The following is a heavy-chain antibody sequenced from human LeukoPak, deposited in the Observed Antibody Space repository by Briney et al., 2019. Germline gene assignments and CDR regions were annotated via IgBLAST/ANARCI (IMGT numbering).Heavy chain of an antibody. V-gene: IGHV3-48*03. CDR1: GFTFSSYG. D-gene: IGHD5-24*01. CDR3: ARDEDGDQDFDY. Sequence: GGSLRLSCAASGFTFSSYGMTWVRQAPGKGLEWVSHISSGGDVISYEDSVKGRFIISREDAESSLYLQMNSLRAEDTAVYYCARDEDGDQDFDYWGQGTLVTVSS. CDR2: ISSGGDVI. J-gene: IGHJ4*02.